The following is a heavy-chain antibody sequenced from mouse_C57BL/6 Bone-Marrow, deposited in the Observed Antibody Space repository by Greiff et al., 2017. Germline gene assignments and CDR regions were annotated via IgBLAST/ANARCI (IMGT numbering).Heavy chain of an antibody. CDR1: GYTFTDYY. D-gene: IGHD2-10*01. CDR2: INPNNGGT. Sequence: EVQLQQSGPELVKPGASVKISCKASGYTFTDYYMNWVKQSHGKSLEWIGDINPNNGGTSYNQKFKGKATLTVDKSSSTAYMELRSLTSEDSAVYYCARRGSYYGNPVYFDYWGQGTTLTVSS. V-gene: IGHV1-26*01. CDR3: ARRGSYYGNPVYFDY. J-gene: IGHJ2*01.